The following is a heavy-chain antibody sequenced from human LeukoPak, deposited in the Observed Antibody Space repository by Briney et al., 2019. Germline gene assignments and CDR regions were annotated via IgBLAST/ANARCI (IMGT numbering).Heavy chain of an antibody. CDR3: ARDLRDYYDSSDYYDY. D-gene: IGHD3-22*01. Sequence: PSETLSLTCIVSGDSISTYYWSWIRQPPGKGLEWIGYIYYTGSTNYNRSLKSRVTISVDMSKNQFSLKLISVTAADTAVYYCARDLRDYYDSSDYYDYWGQGTLVTVSS. CDR1: GDSISTYY. V-gene: IGHV4-59*01. CDR2: IYYTGST. J-gene: IGHJ4*02.